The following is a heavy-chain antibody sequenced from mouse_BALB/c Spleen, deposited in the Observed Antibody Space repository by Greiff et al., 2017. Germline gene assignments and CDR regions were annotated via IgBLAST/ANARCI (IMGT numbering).Heavy chain of an antibody. V-gene: IGHV3-8*02. CDR2: ISYSGST. CDR1: GDSITSGY. J-gene: IGHJ4*01. CDR3: ARGATAHYYAMDY. Sequence: VQLKESGPSLVKPSQTLSLTCSVTGDSITSGYWNWIRKFPGNKLEYMGYISYSGSTYYNPSLKSRISITRDTSKNQYYLQLNSVTTEDTATYYCARGATAHYYAMDYWGQGTSVTVSS. D-gene: IGHD1-2*01.